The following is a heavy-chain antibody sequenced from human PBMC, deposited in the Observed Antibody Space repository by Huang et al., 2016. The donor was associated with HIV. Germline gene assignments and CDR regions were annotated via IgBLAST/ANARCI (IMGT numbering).Heavy chain of an antibody. CDR2: ISAYNGNT. CDR1: GYIFTKYG. D-gene: IGHD1-1*01. Sequence: QVELVQSGAEVKRPGASVRVACMAAGYIFTKYGINWVRQATGKGLDWMGWISAYNGNTNYAEKFQGRVTLTRDTSATTAYMELRDVTSADTAVYYCARDHWYPLQNWFDLWGQGTLVTVSS. V-gene: IGHV1-18*01. CDR3: ARDHWYPLQNWFDL. J-gene: IGHJ5*01.